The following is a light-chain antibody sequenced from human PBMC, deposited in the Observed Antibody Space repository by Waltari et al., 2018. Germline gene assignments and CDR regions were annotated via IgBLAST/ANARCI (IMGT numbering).Light chain of an antibody. CDR2: NNN. J-gene: IGLJ1*01. CDR1: NSNLGNNA. V-gene: IGLV1-44*01. Sequence: QSVLTQPPSASATPGQRVTISCSGSNSNLGNNAVNWYQQLPGTAPKLLIYNNNQRPSGVPDRFSGSKSATSASLAISGLQSEDEADYFCAAWDDSLDYVFGTGTKVTVL. CDR3: AAWDDSLDYV.